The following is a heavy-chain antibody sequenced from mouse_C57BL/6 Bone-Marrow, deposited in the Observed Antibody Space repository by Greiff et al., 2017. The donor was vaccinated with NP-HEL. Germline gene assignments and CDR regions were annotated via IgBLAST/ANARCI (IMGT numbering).Heavy chain of an antibody. J-gene: IGHJ2*01. V-gene: IGHV1-72*01. D-gene: IGHD1-1*01. CDR2: IDPNSGGT. CDR1: GYTFTSYL. Sequence: QVQLQQPGAELVKPGASVKLSCKASGYTFTSYLMHWVQQRPGRGLEWIGRIDPNSGGTKYNEKFTVKATLTVDKPTSTAYMQHNSLTSEDSAVYSCAIYYYGSSSVDYWGQGTTLAVSS. CDR3: AIYYYGSSSVDY.